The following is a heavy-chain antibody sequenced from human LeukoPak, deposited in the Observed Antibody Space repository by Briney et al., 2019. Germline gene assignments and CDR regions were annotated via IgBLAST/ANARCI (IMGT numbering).Heavy chain of an antibody. CDR3: ARQHLVPATAFHFDS. J-gene: IGHJ4*02. Sequence: PSETLSLTCTVSGGSISSNNYYWGWIRQPPGKGLEWIGTIYYSGSTYYNPSLKSRVTMSVDTSKNQFSLKLTSMTAADTAVYYCARQHLVPATAFHFDSWGQGTLVTVSS. CDR1: GGSISSNNYY. V-gene: IGHV4-39*01. D-gene: IGHD2-2*01. CDR2: IYYSGST.